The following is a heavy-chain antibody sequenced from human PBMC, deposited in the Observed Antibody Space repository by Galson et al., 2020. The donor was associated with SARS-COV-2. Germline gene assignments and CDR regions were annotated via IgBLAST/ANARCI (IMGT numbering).Heavy chain of an antibody. CDR2: IYYSGST. D-gene: IGHD3-10*01. CDR1: GGSISSSSYY. J-gene: IGHJ6*02. Sequence: SETLSLTCTVSGGSISSSSYYWGWIRQPPGKGLEWIGSIYYSGSTYYNPSLKSRVTISVDTSKNQFSLKLSSVTAADTAVYYCARDNRILWFGELLYANDYYYYGMDVWGQGTTVTVSS. CDR3: ARDNRILWFGELLYANDYYYYGMDV. V-gene: IGHV4-39*07.